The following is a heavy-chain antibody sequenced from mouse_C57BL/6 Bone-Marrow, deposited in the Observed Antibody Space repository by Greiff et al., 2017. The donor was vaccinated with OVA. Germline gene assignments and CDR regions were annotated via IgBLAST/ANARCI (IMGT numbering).Heavy chain of an antibody. V-gene: IGHV1-82*01. J-gene: IGHJ4*01. CDR2: IYPGDGDT. Sequence: QVQLQQSGPELVKPGASVKISCKASGYAFSSSWMNWVKQRPGKGLEWIGRIYPGDGDTNYNGKFKGKTTLTADKSSSTAYMQLSSLTSEDSAVYFCAMPTVVPYYYAMDYWGQGTSVTVSS. D-gene: IGHD1-1*01. CDR1: GYAFSSSW. CDR3: AMPTVVPYYYAMDY.